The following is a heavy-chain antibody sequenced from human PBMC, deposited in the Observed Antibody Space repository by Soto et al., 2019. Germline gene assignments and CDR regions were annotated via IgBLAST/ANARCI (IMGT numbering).Heavy chain of an antibody. J-gene: IGHJ4*02. Sequence: TSETLSLTCAVSGDSMSSSDYYWGWIRQPPGKGLEWIGSIYYSGSTYYNPSLQSRVAISVDTSKNQFSLKLKSVTAADTAIYYCARRTVNIRTFYSGLKTNCFDYWGQGAPVTVSS. V-gene: IGHV4-39*01. CDR3: ARRTVNIRTFYSGLKTNCFDY. CDR2: IYYSGST. CDR1: GDSMSSSDYY. D-gene: IGHD6-19*01.